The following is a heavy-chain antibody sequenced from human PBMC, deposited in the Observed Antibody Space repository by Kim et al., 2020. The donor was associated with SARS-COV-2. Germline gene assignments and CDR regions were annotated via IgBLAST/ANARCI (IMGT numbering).Heavy chain of an antibody. Sequence: GGSLRLSCAASGFTFSSYAMSWVRQAPGKGLEWVSAISTSGDSTYFQDSVKGRFTISRDNSKNTLYLQMNSLRVEDTAVYYCARGAYYVILPGFDPWGQGTLVTVSS. J-gene: IGHJ5*02. D-gene: IGHD3-9*01. CDR2: ISTSGDST. V-gene: IGHV3-23*01. CDR3: ARGAYYVILPGFDP. CDR1: GFTFSSYA.